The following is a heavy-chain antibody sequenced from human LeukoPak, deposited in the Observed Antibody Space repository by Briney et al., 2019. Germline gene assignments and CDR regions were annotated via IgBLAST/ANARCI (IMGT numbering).Heavy chain of an antibody. J-gene: IGHJ3*02. CDR3: ARVLDLSKRGLDAFDI. CDR1: GGSISSYF. D-gene: IGHD3-16*01. V-gene: IGHV4-59*01. CDR2: VYHSGST. Sequence: SETLSLTCTVSGGSISSYFWSWIRQPPGKGLEWIGYVYHSGSTNYNPSLKSRVTISVDTSKKQFSLKLSSATAADTAVYYCARVLDLSKRGLDAFDIWGQGTMVTVSS.